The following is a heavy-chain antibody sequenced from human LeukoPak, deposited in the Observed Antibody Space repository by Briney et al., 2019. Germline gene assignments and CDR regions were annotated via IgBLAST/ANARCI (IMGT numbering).Heavy chain of an antibody. Sequence: ASVKVSCKTSGYTFTGYYIHWVRQATGQGLEWMGWMNPNSGNTGYAQKFQGRVTMTRNTSISTAYMELSSLRSEDTAVYYCARGYYDILTGYHFDYWGQGTLVTVSS. D-gene: IGHD3-9*01. CDR1: GYTFTGYY. CDR3: ARGYYDILTGYHFDY. V-gene: IGHV1-8*02. J-gene: IGHJ4*02. CDR2: MNPNSGNT.